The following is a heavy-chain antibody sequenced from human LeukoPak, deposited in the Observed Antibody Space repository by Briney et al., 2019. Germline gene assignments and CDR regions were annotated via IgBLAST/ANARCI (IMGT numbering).Heavy chain of an antibody. V-gene: IGHV3-53*01. CDR2: IYSGGST. CDR1: GFTVSSNY. J-gene: IGHJ6*03. Sequence: GGSLRLSCAASGFTVSSNYMSWVRQAPGKGLEWVSVIYSGGSTYYADSVKGRFTISRDNSKNTLYLQMNSLRAEDTAVYYCARGLYCSSTSCYGRGYYYYYYMDVWGKGTTVTIS. CDR3: ARGLYCSSTSCYGRGYYYYYYMDV. D-gene: IGHD2-2*01.